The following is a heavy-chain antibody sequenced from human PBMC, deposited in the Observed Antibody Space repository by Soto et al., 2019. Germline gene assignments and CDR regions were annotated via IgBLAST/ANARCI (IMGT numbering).Heavy chain of an antibody. J-gene: IGHJ6*02. CDR3: ATGVPGIAVAGRNYYYYGMDV. D-gene: IGHD6-19*01. CDR2: IIPVFGTA. Sequence: QVQLVQSGAEVKKPGSSVKVSCKTSGGSLSNYAISWVRQAPRQGLEWMGGIIPVFGTANYAQKFQGRVTISVDESTSTAYMELSSVRSEDTAVYYCATGVPGIAVAGRNYYYYGMDVWGQGTTVTVSS. CDR1: GGSLSNYA. V-gene: IGHV1-69*12.